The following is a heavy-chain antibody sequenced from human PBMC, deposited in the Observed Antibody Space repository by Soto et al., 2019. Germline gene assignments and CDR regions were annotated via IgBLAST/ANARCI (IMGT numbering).Heavy chain of an antibody. D-gene: IGHD3-9*01. CDR2: IYYSGST. J-gene: IGHJ4*02. V-gene: IGHV4-31*03. CDR3: ARGLDYDILTGQTPFDY. Sequence: SETLSLTCTVSGGSISSGGYYWSWIRQHPGKGLEWIGYIYYSGSTNYNPSLKSRVTISVDTSKNQFSLKLSSVTAADTAVYYCARGLDYDILTGQTPFDYWGQGTLVTVSS. CDR1: GGSISSGGYY.